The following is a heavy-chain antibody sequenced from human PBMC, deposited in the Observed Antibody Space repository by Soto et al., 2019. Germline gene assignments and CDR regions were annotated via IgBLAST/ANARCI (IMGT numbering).Heavy chain of an antibody. V-gene: IGHV1-18*01. Sequence: QVQLVQSGAEVKKPGASVKVSCKASGYTFTSYGISWVRQAPGQGLEWMGWISAYNGNTNYAQKRQGRVTMTTDTSTSTAYMELRSLRSDDTAVYYCARFFHYYGSGSLGDYWGQGTLVTVSS. CDR1: GYTFTSYG. CDR3: ARFFHYYGSGSLGDY. J-gene: IGHJ4*02. CDR2: ISAYNGNT. D-gene: IGHD3-10*01.